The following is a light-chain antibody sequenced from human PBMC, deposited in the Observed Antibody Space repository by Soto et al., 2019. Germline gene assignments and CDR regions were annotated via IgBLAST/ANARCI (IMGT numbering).Light chain of an antibody. V-gene: IGKV1-5*01. CDR3: LQYSSHSWT. J-gene: IGKJ1*01. Sequence: DIQMTQSPSTLSPSVGDRVTITCRASRSISDWLAWYQQKPGKAPKLLIFDASSLKSGVPSRFSGSGSGTEFPITISGLQPDDVATYYCLQYSSHSWTFGQGTKVEIK. CDR1: RSISDW. CDR2: DAS.